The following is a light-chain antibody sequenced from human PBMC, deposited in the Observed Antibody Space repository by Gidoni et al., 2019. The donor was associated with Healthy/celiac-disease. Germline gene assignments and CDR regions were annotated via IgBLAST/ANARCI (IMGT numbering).Light chain of an antibody. Sequence: EIVFTQSPATLSLSPGERATLSCRASQSVSSYLAWYQQKRGQAPRLLIYDASNRATGIPARFSGSGSGTDFTLTISSLEPEDCAVYYCQQRSNWRVTFGQGTRLEIK. CDR3: QQRSNWRVT. CDR2: DAS. CDR1: QSVSSY. V-gene: IGKV3-11*01. J-gene: IGKJ5*01.